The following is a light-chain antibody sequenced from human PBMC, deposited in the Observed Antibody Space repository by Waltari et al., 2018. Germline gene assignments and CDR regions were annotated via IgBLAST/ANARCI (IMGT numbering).Light chain of an antibody. CDR3: QSYDSSLSGWRV. Sequence: QYVLTQPPSVSGAPGQRVTISCTGGSSNIGADYDVHWYQQLPGTAPKLLIFDTTNRPSGVPNRFSGSKSGTSAFLAITGLQPEDEADYYCQSYDSSLSGWRVFGTGTKVTVL. V-gene: IGLV1-40*01. CDR2: DTT. CDR1: SSNIGADYD. J-gene: IGLJ1*01.